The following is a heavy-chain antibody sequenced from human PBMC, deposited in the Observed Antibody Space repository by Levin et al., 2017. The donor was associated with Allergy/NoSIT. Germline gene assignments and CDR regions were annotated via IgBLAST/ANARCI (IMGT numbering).Heavy chain of an antibody. D-gene: IGHD4-17*01. J-gene: IGHJ6*03. Sequence: AGGSLRLSCAASGFTFSIYSMSWVRQAPGKGLEWVSGISDDGSHTYYADSVKGRFTISRDNSKNTAYLQMNRVRDEDTAVYYCAKGGDYGDAPYYYMGVWGKGTTVTVSS. CDR2: ISDDGSHT. CDR3: AKGGDYGDAPYYYMGV. V-gene: IGHV3-23*01. CDR1: GFTFSIYS.